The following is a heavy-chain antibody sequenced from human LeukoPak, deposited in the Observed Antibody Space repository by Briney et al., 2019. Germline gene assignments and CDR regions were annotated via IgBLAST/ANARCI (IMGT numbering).Heavy chain of an antibody. CDR3: ARDVGYCSSTSCLSWFDP. D-gene: IGHD2-2*01. CDR2: IYTSGST. V-gene: IGHV4-4*07. J-gene: IGHJ5*02. CDR1: GGSISSYY. Sequence: PSETLSLTCTVSGGSISSYYWSWIRQPAGKGLEWIGRIYTSGSTNYNPSLKSRVTMSVDTSKNQFSLKLSSVTAADTAVYYCARDVGYCSSTSCLSWFDPWGQGTRVTVSS.